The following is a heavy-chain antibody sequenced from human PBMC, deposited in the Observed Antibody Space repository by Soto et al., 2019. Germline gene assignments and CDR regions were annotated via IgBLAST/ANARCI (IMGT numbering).Heavy chain of an antibody. J-gene: IGHJ4*02. CDR1: GFTFSSYG. Sequence: GGSLRLSCAASGFTFSSYGMHWVRQAPGKGLEWVAVISYDGSNKYYADSVKGRFTISRDNSKNTLYLQMNSLRAEDTAVYYCAKVNMWAAAGSDTWGQGTLVTVSS. CDR2: ISYDGSNK. CDR3: AKVNMWAAAGSDT. D-gene: IGHD6-13*01. V-gene: IGHV3-30*18.